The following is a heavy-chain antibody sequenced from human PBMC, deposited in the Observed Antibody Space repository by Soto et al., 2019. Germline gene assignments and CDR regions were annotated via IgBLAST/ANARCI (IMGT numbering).Heavy chain of an antibody. CDR2: IYYSGDT. Sequence: SETLSLTCTVSGDSISSGAYYWSWIRQRPGKGLEWIGYIYYSGDTSYNPSLKSRVTISMHRSENQFSLKLTSVTAVYTAVYYCARDRRWFDPWGQGTLVTVSS. D-gene: IGHD6-6*01. CDR3: ARDRRWFDP. CDR1: GDSISSGAYY. V-gene: IGHV4-31*03. J-gene: IGHJ5*02.